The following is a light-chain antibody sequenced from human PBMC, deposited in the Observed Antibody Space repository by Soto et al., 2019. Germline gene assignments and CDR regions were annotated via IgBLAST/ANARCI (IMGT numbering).Light chain of an antibody. Sequence: QSVLTQPASVSRSPGQSITISCTGTSSEVGGYDYVSWYQHHPGKAPKLTIYEVSNRPSGVSNRFSGSKSGNTASLTISGLQAEDEAEYYCSSYTSSSTDVFGTGTKVTVL. V-gene: IGLV2-14*01. CDR1: SSEVGGYDY. J-gene: IGLJ1*01. CDR2: EVS. CDR3: SSYTSSSTDV.